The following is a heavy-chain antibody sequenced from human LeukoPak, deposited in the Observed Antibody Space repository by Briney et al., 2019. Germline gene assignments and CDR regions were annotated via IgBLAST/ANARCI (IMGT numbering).Heavy chain of an antibody. D-gene: IGHD3-3*01. V-gene: IGHV3-74*01. CDR2: INSDGSST. J-gene: IGHJ3*02. CDR1: GFTLTTYW. Sequence: PGGSLRLSCAASGFTLTTYWMHWVRQAPGKGLVWVSRINSDGSSTSYADSVKGRFTISRDNAKNTLYLQMNSLRAEDTAVYYCARERSGENAFDIWGQGTMVTVSS. CDR3: ARERSGENAFDI.